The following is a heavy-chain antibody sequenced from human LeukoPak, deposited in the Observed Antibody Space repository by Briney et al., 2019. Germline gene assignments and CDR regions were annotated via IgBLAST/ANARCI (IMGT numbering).Heavy chain of an antibody. J-gene: IGHJ6*04. Sequence: SQTLSLTCAVSGGSISSGGYSWSWIRQPPGKGLECIGYIYHSGSTYYNPSLKSRVTISVDRSKNQFSLKLSSVTAADTAVYYCARAARSIYYYGMDVWGKATTVTVSS. CDR1: GGSISSGGYS. CDR3: ARAARSIYYYGMDV. V-gene: IGHV4-30-2*01. CDR2: IYHSGST. D-gene: IGHD2-2*01.